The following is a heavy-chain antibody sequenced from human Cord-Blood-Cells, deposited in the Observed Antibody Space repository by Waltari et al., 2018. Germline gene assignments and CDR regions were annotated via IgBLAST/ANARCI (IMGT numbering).Heavy chain of an antibody. V-gene: IGHV1-2*04. CDR2: INPNSGGT. CDR1: GYTFTGYS. Sequence: QVQLVQSGAEVKKPGASVKVSCKASGYTFTGYSMHWVRQAPGQGLEWMGWINPNSGGTNYAQKFQGWVTMTRDTSISTAYMELSRLRSDDTAVYYCARVTTRARWYYFDYWGQGTLVTVSS. D-gene: IGHD6-13*01. J-gene: IGHJ4*02. CDR3: ARVTTRARWYYFDY.